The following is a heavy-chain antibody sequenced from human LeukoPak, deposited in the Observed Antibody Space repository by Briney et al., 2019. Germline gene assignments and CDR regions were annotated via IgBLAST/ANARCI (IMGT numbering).Heavy chain of an antibody. CDR2: ISSSSSYI. J-gene: IGHJ4*02. CDR1: GFTFYNAY. V-gene: IGHV3-21*01. Sequence: GGSLRLSCAASGFTFYNAYMSWVRQAPGKGLEWVSSISSSSSYIYYADSVKGRFTISRDNAKNSLYLQMNSLRAEDTAVYYCARGRTTVTNYNWGQGTLVTVSS. D-gene: IGHD4-17*01. CDR3: ARGRTTVTNYN.